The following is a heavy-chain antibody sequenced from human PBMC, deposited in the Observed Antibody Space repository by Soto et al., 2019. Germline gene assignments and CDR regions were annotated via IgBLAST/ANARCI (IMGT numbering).Heavy chain of an antibody. V-gene: IGHV4-30-4*01. Sequence: SETLSLTCTVSGGSIISGDYYWSWIRQPPGKGLEWIGYISASGGTYYNPSLKSRATTSLDTSKNQLSLLLTSMTAADTAVYYCARVGTVLEIVTNNWFDPWGQGTLVTVS. D-gene: IGHD3-22*01. CDR3: ARVGTVLEIVTNNWFDP. J-gene: IGHJ5*02. CDR2: ISASGGT. CDR1: GGSIISGDYY.